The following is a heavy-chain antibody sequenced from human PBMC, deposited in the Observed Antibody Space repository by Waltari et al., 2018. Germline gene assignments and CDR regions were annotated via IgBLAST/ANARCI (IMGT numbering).Heavy chain of an antibody. J-gene: IGHJ4*02. Sequence: DVQLVESGGGIGRPGGSLRLSCVACGFSFSDYWMHWVRQDPEKGLVWVAHVNHDGTHTTYADSVKGRFTVSRDNAKNTVYLQMNSLRADDTAVYFCARDTPGDGIDYWGQGTLVTVSS. CDR3: ARDTPGDGIDY. D-gene: IGHD7-27*01. CDR2: VNHDGTHT. CDR1: GFSFSDYW. V-gene: IGHV3-74*01.